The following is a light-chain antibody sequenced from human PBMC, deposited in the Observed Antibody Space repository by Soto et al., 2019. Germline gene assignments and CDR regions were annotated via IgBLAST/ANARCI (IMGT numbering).Light chain of an antibody. Sequence: QSVLTQPPSASSTPGQTVTISCSGSTSNIGTFYVYWYQHLPGTAPKLLIYLGDQRASGVSDRFSGSKSGTSASLVITGLRPEDEADYYCVAWDDNLSSRVFGGGTKVTVL. V-gene: IGLV1-47*02. CDR3: VAWDDNLSSRV. CDR2: LGD. J-gene: IGLJ3*02. CDR1: TSNIGTFY.